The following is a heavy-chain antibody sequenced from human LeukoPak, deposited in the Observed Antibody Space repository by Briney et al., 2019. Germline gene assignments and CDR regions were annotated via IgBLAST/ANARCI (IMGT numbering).Heavy chain of an antibody. CDR1: GYSFTSYW. J-gene: IGHJ4*02. V-gene: IGHV5-51*01. CDR2: IYPGDSDT. D-gene: IGHD6-6*01. CDR3: ARQGYTSSSRFDF. Sequence: GVSLKISCQGSGYSFTSYWIGWVRQMPGKGLEWMGIIYPGDSDTRYSPSFQGQVTISADRSISTVYLQWSSLQASDTAMYYCARQGYTSSSRFDFWGQGTLVTVSS.